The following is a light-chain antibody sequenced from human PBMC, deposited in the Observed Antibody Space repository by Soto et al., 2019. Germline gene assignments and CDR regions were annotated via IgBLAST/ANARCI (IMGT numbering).Light chain of an antibody. CDR1: QSVSNN. CDR3: QQYDNWPRT. V-gene: IGKV3-15*01. Sequence: DIVLTQSPATLSLSPGERATLSCRASQSVSNNYLAWYQQKPGQAPRLLIYGASSRATGIPARFSGSGSGTEFTLTISSLQSEDFAVYYCQQYDNWPRTFGQGTKVDIK. CDR2: GAS. J-gene: IGKJ1*01.